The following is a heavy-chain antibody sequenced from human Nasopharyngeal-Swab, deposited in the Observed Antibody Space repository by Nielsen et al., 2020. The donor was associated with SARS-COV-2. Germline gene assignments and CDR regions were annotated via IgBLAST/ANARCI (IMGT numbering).Heavy chain of an antibody. J-gene: IGHJ4*02. V-gene: IGHV3-30-3*01. CDR3: ARARPVWGAVVVPATISAH. D-gene: IGHD2-2*01. Sequence: VRQAPGKGLEWVAVISYDGSNKYYADSVKDRFTISRDNSKNTLYLQMNSLRAEDTAVYYCARARPVWGAVVVPATISAHWGQGTLVTVSS. CDR2: ISYDGSNK.